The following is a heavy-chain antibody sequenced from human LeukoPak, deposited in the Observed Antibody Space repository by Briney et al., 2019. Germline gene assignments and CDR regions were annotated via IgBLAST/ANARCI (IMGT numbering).Heavy chain of an antibody. Sequence: ASVKVSCKASGCTFTSYDINWVRQATGQGLEWMGWMNPNSGNTGYAQKFQGRVTMTRNTSISTAYMELSSLRSEDTAVYYCARGLTAARRYYFDYWGQGTLVTVSS. CDR1: GCTFTSYD. J-gene: IGHJ4*02. D-gene: IGHD6-6*01. CDR3: ARGLTAARRYYFDY. V-gene: IGHV1-8*01. CDR2: MNPNSGNT.